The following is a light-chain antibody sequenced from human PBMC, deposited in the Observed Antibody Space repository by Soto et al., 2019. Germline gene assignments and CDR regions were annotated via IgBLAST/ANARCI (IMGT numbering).Light chain of an antibody. CDR2: GAF. CDR3: QQYNDWPLT. J-gene: IGKJ1*01. CDR1: QSVSSN. Sequence: EIVMTQSPVTLSVSPGERVTLSCRASQSVSSNLAWYQQKPGQAPSLLIYGAFTRATGIPARFRGTGSGTEFTLTISSLQSEDFALYYCQQYNDWPLTFGQGTKVDIK. V-gene: IGKV3-15*01.